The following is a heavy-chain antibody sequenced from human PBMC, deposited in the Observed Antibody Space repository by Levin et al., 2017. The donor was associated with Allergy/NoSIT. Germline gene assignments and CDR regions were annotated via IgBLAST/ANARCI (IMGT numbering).Heavy chain of an antibody. Sequence: GGSLRLSCAASGFSFRSFGMHWVRQAPGKGLEWVEVISYDESDKFYADSVKGRFTISRDNTRNTLYLQMNSLRREDAAVYYCAKDVVFGTSSWSLDFWGQGTLVTVSS. CDR2: ISYDESDK. D-gene: IGHD6-13*01. CDR3: AKDVVFGTSSWSLDF. V-gene: IGHV3-30*18. CDR1: GFSFRSFG. J-gene: IGHJ4*02.